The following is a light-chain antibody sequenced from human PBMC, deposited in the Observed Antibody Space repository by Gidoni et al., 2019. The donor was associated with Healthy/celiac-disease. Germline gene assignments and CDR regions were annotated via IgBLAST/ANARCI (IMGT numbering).Light chain of an antibody. CDR1: NIGSKS. CDR2: DDR. J-gene: IGLJ2*01. V-gene: IGLV3-21*02. CDR3: QVWDSSPSVV. Sequence: SYVLTQPPSVSVVPGQTARITWGGNNIGSKSLHWYQQKPGQAPVLVVYDDRDRPSGIPERFSGSNSGNTATLTISRVEAGDEADYYCQVWDSSPSVVFGGGTKLTVL.